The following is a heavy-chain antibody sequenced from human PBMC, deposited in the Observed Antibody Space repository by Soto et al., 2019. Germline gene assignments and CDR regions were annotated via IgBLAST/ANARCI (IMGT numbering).Heavy chain of an antibody. CDR3: ARQRRDLDY. V-gene: IGHV4-59*08. Sequence: SETLSLTCTVSGGSISKYYWSWIRQPPGKELQWIGYIFSSGSTNYNPSLKSRVTISVDTSKNQFSLNLSSVTAADTAVYYCARQRRDLDYWGQGSLVT. CDR1: GGSISKYY. CDR2: IFSSGST. J-gene: IGHJ4*02.